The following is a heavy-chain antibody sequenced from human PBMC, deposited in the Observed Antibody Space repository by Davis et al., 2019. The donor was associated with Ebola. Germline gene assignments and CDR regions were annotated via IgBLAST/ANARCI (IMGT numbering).Heavy chain of an antibody. D-gene: IGHD3-10*01. J-gene: IGHJ5*02. V-gene: IGHV3-30-3*01. CDR3: ARDGSGSPFDP. CDR1: GFTFSSYA. CDR2: ISYDGSNK. Sequence: GESLKISCAASGFTFSSYAMHWVRQAPGKGLEWVAVISYDGSNKYYADSVKGRFTISRDNSKNPLYLQMNSLRAEDAAVYYCARDGSGSPFDPWGQGTLVTVSS.